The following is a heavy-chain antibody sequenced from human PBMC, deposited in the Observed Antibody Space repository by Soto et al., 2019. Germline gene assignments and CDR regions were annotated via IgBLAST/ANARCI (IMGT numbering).Heavy chain of an antibody. CDR3: ASIPKDYDFWSGYYQPAYYYYYGMDV. V-gene: IGHV1-69*06. CDR1: GGTFSSYA. J-gene: IGHJ6*02. CDR2: IIPIFGTA. D-gene: IGHD3-3*01. Sequence: SVKVSCKASGGTFSSYAISWVRQAPGQGLEWMGGIIPIFGTANYAQKFQGRVTITADKSTSTAYMELSSLRSEDTAVYYCASIPKDYDFWSGYYQPAYYYYYGMDVWGQGTTVTVYS.